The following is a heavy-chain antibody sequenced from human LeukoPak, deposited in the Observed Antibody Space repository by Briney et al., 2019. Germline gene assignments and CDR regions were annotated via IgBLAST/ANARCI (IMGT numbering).Heavy chain of an antibody. J-gene: IGHJ4*02. D-gene: IGHD3-10*01. V-gene: IGHV4-30-4*08. CDR3: ASSPPNGFGELLR. CDR1: GDSISSRDYY. Sequence: SQTLSLTCSVSGDSISSRDYYWSWIRQPPGTGLEWIGYIYYSGSTNYNPSLKSRVTISVDTSKNQFSLKLSSVTAADTAVYYCASSPPNGFGELLRWGQGTLVTVSS. CDR2: IYYSGST.